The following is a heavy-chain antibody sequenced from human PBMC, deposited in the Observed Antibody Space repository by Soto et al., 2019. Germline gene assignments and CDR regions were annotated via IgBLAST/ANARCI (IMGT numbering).Heavy chain of an antibody. CDR2: ISAYNGNT. D-gene: IGHD1-26*01. V-gene: IGHV1-18*01. CDR3: ARDLRYPYTLVTSGSFGY. J-gene: IGHJ4*02. Sequence: GASVKVSCKASGYTFTSYGISWVRQAPGQGLEWMGWISAYNGNTNYAQKLQGRVTMTTDTSTSTAYMELRSLRSDDTAVYYCARDLRYPYTLVTSGSFGYWGQATLVTVSS. CDR1: GYTFTSYG.